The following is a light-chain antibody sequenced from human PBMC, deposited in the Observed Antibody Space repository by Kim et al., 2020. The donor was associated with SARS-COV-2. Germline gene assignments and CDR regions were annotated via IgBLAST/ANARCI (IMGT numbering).Light chain of an antibody. CDR1: QNILYSSNNKNY. CDR2: WAS. J-gene: IGKJ5*01. Sequence: ATINCKSSQNILYSSNNKNYLAWYQQKPGQPPKMLISWASTRESGVPDRFSGSGSGTDFTLTISSLQAEDVAVYYCQQYYSTQITFGQGTRLEIK. V-gene: IGKV4-1*01. CDR3: QQYYSTQIT.